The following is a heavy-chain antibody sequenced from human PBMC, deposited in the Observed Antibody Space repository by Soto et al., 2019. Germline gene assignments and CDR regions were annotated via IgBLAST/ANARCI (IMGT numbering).Heavy chain of an antibody. V-gene: IGHV3-23*01. Sequence: EVQLLESGGGLVQPGGSLRLSCAASGFTFSNYAMTCVRQAPGKGLEWVSVITGSGGGTYFVDSVKGRFTISRDNSKNTVYLQMNSLRAEDTAVYYCAKRPITAAGFDYWGQGTLVTVSS. CDR3: AKRPITAAGFDY. CDR1: GFTFSNYA. CDR2: ITGSGGGT. J-gene: IGHJ4*02. D-gene: IGHD6-13*01.